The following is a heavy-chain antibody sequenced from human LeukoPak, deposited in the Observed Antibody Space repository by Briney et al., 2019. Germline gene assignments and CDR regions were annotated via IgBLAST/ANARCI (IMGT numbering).Heavy chain of an antibody. CDR2: IKQDGSEK. CDR3: ASRDSGYDSQFDY. D-gene: IGHD5-12*01. Sequence: GGSLRLSCAASGFTFNSYVMHWVRQAPGKGLEWVANIKQDGSEKYYVDSVKGRFTISRDNAKNSLYLQMNSLRAEDTAVYYCASRDSGYDSQFDYWGQGTLVTVSS. CDR1: GFTFNSYV. J-gene: IGHJ4*02. V-gene: IGHV3-7*03.